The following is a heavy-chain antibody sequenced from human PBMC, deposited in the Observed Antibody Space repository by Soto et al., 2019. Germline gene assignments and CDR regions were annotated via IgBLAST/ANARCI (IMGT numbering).Heavy chain of an antibody. J-gene: IGHJ4*02. CDR1: GFTFRSYA. Sequence: PGGSLRLSCAVSGFTFRSYAMTWVRQAPGQGLEWVSVISYHGADTYYADSVKGRFTISRDNSKGTVNLQMNTLRVEDTAVYYCARYIRGPTVFYFDFWGPGVLVTVSS. CDR3: ARYIRGPTVFYFDF. CDR2: ISYHGADT. V-gene: IGHV3-23*01. D-gene: IGHD1-1*01.